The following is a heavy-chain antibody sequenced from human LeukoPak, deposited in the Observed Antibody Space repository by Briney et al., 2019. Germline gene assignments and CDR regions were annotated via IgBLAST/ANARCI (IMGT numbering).Heavy chain of an antibody. CDR1: GYTFTSYG. CDR2: ISAYNVNT. J-gene: IGHJ6*03. CDR3: SRDQDMDV. Sequence: ASVKVSCKASGYTFTSYGISWMRQPPGQGLEWMGWISAYNVNTNYAHELPGRVSMTTDTYTCTAYMELRSLSSDDTAVADCSRDQDMDVWGKGTTVTVSS. V-gene: IGHV1-18*01.